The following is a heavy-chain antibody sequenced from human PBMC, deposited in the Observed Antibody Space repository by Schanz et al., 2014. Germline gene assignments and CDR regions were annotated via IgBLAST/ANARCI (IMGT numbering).Heavy chain of an antibody. D-gene: IGHD6-6*01. CDR1: GFTFSNTW. CDR2: ISSSSSYI. J-gene: IGHJ4*02. V-gene: IGHV3-21*01. CDR3: VPMSIAAH. Sequence: EVQLVESGGGLISPGGSLRLSCVASGFTFSNTWMNWVRQAPGKGLEWVSSISSSSSYISYADSVKGRFTISRDNAKNSLYLQMNSLRAEDTAVYYCVPMSIAAHWGQGTLVTVSS.